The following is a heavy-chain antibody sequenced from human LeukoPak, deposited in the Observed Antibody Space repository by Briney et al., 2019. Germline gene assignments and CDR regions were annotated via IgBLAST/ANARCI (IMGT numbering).Heavy chain of an antibody. D-gene: IGHD3-10*01. CDR3: AREDGSGSGGYYMDV. J-gene: IGHJ6*03. Sequence: PSETLSLTCTVSGGSISSSSYYWGWIRQPPGKGLEWIGSIYYSGSTYCNPSLKSRVTISVDTSKNQFSLKLSSVTAADTAVYYCAREDGSGSGGYYMDVWGKGTTVTVSS. CDR2: IYYSGST. V-gene: IGHV4-39*07. CDR1: GGSISSSSYY.